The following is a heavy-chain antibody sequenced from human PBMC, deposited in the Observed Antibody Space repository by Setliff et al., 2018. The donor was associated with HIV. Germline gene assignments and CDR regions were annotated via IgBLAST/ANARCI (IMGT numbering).Heavy chain of an antibody. J-gene: IGHJ4*02. CDR3: AREGITGTTLHHY. CDR1: GFTFDSYV. CDR2: MSIHGNVI. V-gene: IGHV3-33*08. D-gene: IGHD1-7*01. Sequence: GRSLRLSCAATGFTFDSYVLHWVRQAPGKGLEWVAVMSIHGNVIIYADSVKGRFTISRDNAKNSLYLQMNTLRAEDTAVYYCAREGITGTTLHHYWGQGTLVTVSS.